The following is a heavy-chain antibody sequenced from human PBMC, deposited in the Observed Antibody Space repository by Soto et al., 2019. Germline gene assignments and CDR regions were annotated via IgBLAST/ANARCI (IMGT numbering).Heavy chain of an antibody. CDR3: VRGGSCRGGSCYPNLDFYGDYEGFDY. Sequence: QVQLVESGGGVVQPGGSLRLSCVASDFAFRNYGMHWVRQAPGKGLEWVALICYEGTNKDYGDSVKGRFTVSRDNSNETVYLQMNSLRADDTGVYYCVRGGSCRGGSCYPNLDFYGDYEGFDYWGQGTLVTVSS. V-gene: IGHV3-33*01. CDR2: ICYEGTNK. D-gene: IGHD2-15*01. J-gene: IGHJ4*02. CDR1: DFAFRNYG.